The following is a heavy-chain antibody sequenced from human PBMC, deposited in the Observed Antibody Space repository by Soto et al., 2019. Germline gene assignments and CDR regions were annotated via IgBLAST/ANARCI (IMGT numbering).Heavy chain of an antibody. CDR1: GGSTSSSSYY. Sequence: QLQLQESGPGLVKPSETLSLTCTVSGGSTSSSSYYWGWIRQPPGKGLEWIGSIYYSGSTYYNPSLKGRVTISVDTSKNQFSLKLSSVTAADTAVYYCARHRYYDFWSGPPNYYYYYYMDVWGKGTTVTVSS. CDR3: ARHRYYDFWSGPPNYYYYYYMDV. CDR2: IYYSGST. J-gene: IGHJ6*03. D-gene: IGHD3-3*01. V-gene: IGHV4-39*01.